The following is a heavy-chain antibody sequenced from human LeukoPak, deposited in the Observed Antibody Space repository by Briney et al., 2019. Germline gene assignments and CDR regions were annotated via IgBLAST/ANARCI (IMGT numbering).Heavy chain of an antibody. CDR2: IYTSGST. CDR3: AVTQSREFDY. Sequence: LSLTCTVSGGSISSGSDYWSWIRQPAGKGLEWIGRIYTSGSTNYNPSLKSRVTISVDTSKNQFSLQLSSVTAADTAVYYCAVTQSREFDYWGQGTLVTVSS. D-gene: IGHD2-15*01. J-gene: IGHJ4*02. V-gene: IGHV4-61*02. CDR1: GGSISSGSDY.